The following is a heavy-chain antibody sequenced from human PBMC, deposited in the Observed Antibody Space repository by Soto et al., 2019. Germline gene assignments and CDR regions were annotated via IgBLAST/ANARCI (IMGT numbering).Heavy chain of an antibody. CDR2: INAGNGIT. CDR3: ARVVPAATSGGWFDL. V-gene: IGHV1-3*01. CDR1: GYTFTSYA. Sequence: QVQLVQSGAEVKKPGASVKVSCKASGYTFTSYAMHWVRQAPGQRLEWMGWINAGNGITKYSQKFQGRVTITRDTSASTAYMELCSLRSEDTSVYYCARVVPAATSGGWFDLWGQGTLVTVSS. J-gene: IGHJ5*02. D-gene: IGHD2-2*01.